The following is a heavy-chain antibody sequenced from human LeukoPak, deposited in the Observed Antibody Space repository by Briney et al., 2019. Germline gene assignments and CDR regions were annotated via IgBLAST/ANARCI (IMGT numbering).Heavy chain of an antibody. V-gene: IGHV3-15*01. J-gene: IGHJ4*02. CDR3: ATLMAGSTRNFDY. CDR1: SFTFNNAW. CDR2: IKTKTDGETT. D-gene: IGHD6-19*01. Sequence: GGSLRLSCAASSFTFNNAWMSWVRQAPGKGLEWVDRIKTKTDGETTDYAAPVKGRFTISRDDSKNTLYLQMNSLKTEDTAVYYCATLMAGSTRNFDYWGQGTLVTVSS.